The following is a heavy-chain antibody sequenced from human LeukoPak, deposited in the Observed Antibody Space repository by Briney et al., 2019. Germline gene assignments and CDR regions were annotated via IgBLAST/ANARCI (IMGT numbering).Heavy chain of an antibody. J-gene: IGHJ4*02. CDR1: GYTFTSYD. Sequence: SVKVSCKASGYTFTSYDINWVRQATGQGLEWMGGIIPIFGTANYAQKFQGRVTITADESTSTAYMELSSLRSEDTAVYFCARGPDYYDSSGDFDYWGQGTLVTVSS. CDR2: IIPIFGTA. V-gene: IGHV1-69*13. CDR3: ARGPDYYDSSGDFDY. D-gene: IGHD3-22*01.